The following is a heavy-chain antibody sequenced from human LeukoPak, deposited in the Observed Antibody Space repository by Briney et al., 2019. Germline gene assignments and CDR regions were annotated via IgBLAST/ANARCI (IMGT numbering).Heavy chain of an antibody. Sequence: GGSLRLSCAASAFTFSNAWMSWVRQAPGKGLEWVGRIKSKTDGGTTDYAAPVKGRFTISRDDSKNTLYLQMNSLKTEDTAVYYCTTAPFHDPDENWFDPWGQGTLVTVSS. CDR2: IKSKTDGGTT. V-gene: IGHV3-15*01. J-gene: IGHJ5*02. CDR3: TTAPFHDPDENWFDP. CDR1: AFTFSNAW.